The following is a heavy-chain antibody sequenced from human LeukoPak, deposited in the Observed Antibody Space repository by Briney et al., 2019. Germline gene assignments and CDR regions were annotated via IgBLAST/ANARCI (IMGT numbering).Heavy chain of an antibody. D-gene: IGHD6-19*01. CDR3: ASGNSAWDH. CDR1: GYTFTTYG. CDR2: ISTYNGNT. J-gene: IGHJ4*02. Sequence: GASVKVSCKASGYTFTTYGISWVRQAPGQGLKWMGWISTYNGNTNYAQNPQGRVTMTTDTSTSTAYMELRSLRSDDTAVYYCASGNSAWDHWGQGTLVTVSS. V-gene: IGHV1-18*01.